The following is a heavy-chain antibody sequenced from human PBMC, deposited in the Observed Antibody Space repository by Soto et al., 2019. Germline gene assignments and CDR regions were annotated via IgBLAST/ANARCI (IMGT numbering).Heavy chain of an antibody. CDR1: GFTFSGSA. J-gene: IGHJ2*01. D-gene: IGHD2-21*02. Sequence: EVQLVESGGGLVQPGGSLKLSCAASGFTFSGSAMHWVRLASGKGLEWVGRIRSKANNYATVYAASVKGRFTISRDDSKNTAHLQMNSLKTEDTAVYYCARHALQYCGGDCYLLPYFDLWGRGTLVTVSS. CDR3: ARHALQYCGGDCYLLPYFDL. CDR2: IRSKANNYAT. V-gene: IGHV3-73*02.